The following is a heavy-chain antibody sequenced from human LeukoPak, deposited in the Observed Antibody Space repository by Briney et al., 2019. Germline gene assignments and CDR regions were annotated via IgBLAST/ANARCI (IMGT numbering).Heavy chain of an antibody. CDR2: INSDGSST. J-gene: IGHJ4*02. Sequence: GGSLRLSCAASGFTFSSSWMHWVRQAPEKGLVWVSRINSDGSSTSYADSVKGRFTISRDNSKNALYLQMNSLRAEDTAVYYCAKGSYSSSWFFDYWGQGTLVSVSS. V-gene: IGHV3-74*01. CDR1: GFTFSSSW. D-gene: IGHD6-13*01. CDR3: AKGSYSSSWFFDY.